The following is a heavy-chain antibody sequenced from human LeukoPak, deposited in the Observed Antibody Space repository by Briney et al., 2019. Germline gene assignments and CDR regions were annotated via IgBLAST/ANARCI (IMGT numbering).Heavy chain of an antibody. D-gene: IGHD3-10*01. Sequence: GGSLRLSCAASGFSVSGNYMSWVRQAPGKGLEWVSVIYSGGSTFYADSVKGRFTISRDSSKNTLFLQMNSLRAEDTAVYYCARDWDSGSGSYYNAFDMWGQGTKVTVSS. CDR3: ARDWDSGSGSYYNAFDM. J-gene: IGHJ3*02. V-gene: IGHV3-66*01. CDR1: GFSVSGNY. CDR2: IYSGGST.